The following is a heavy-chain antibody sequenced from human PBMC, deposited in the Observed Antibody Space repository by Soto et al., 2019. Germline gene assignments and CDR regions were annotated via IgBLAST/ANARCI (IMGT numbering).Heavy chain of an antibody. CDR1: GFTFSSYA. CDR3: AKDGYYDFWSGYFLPRHFDY. D-gene: IGHD3-3*01. V-gene: IGHV3-23*01. Sequence: PGGSLRLSCAASGFTFSSYAMSWVRQAPGKGLEWVSAISGSGGSTYYTDSVKGRFTIPRDNSKNTLYLQMNSLRAEDTAVYYCAKDGYYDFWSGYFLPRHFDYWGQGTLVTVSS. CDR2: ISGSGGST. J-gene: IGHJ4*02.